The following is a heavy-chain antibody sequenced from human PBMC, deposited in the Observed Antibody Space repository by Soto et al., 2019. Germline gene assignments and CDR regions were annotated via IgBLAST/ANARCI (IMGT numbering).Heavy chain of an antibody. Sequence: ASVQVSCKASGYTFTGYYMHWVRQAHGQGLEWMGWINPNSGGTNYAQKFQGRVTMTRDTSISTAYMELSRLRSDDTAVYYCARGTEGLDAFDNWGQGTMGTVSS. J-gene: IGHJ3*02. V-gene: IGHV1-2*02. CDR3: ARGTEGLDAFDN. CDR1: GYTFTGYY. CDR2: INPNSGGT. D-gene: IGHD1-1*01.